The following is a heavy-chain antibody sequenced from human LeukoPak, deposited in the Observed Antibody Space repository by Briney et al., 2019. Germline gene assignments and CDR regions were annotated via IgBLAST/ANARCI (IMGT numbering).Heavy chain of an antibody. CDR3: AKDGAYCSSTSCYYAFDI. CDR2: ISGSGGST. J-gene: IGHJ3*02. D-gene: IGHD2-2*01. V-gene: IGHV3-23*01. CDR1: GFTFSSYA. Sequence: PGGSLRLSCAASGFTFSSYAMSWVRQAPGKGLEWVSAISGSGGSTYYADSVEGRFTISRDNSKNTLYLQMNSLRAEDTAVYYCAKDGAYCSSTSCYYAFDIWGQGTMVTVSS.